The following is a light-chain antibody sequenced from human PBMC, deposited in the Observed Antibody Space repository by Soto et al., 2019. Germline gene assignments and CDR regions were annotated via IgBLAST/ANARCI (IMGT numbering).Light chain of an antibody. CDR3: QSYDSSMSGSDWV. CDR2: DNT. CDR1: RSNIGAGYD. V-gene: IGLV1-40*01. Sequence: QSVLTQPPSVSGAPGQRVTISCTGSRSNIGAGYDVHWYQHLPGTAPKLLIYDNTNRPSGVPDRFSGSKSGTSASLAITGLQAEDEAHYYCQSYDSSMSGSDWVFGSGTQLTVL. J-gene: IGLJ3*02.